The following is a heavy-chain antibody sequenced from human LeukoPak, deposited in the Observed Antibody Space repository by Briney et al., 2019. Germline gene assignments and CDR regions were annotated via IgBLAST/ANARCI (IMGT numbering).Heavy chain of an antibody. Sequence: ASVKVSCKASGYTFTSYDINWVRQATGQGLEWMGWMNPNSGNTGYAQKFQGRVTMTRNTSISTAYMELSSLRPEDTAVYYCALFRMGTSYSFDYWGQGTLVTVSS. CDR2: MNPNSGNT. J-gene: IGHJ4*02. D-gene: IGHD3-16*01. CDR3: ALFRMGTSYSFDY. V-gene: IGHV1-8*01. CDR1: GYTFTSYD.